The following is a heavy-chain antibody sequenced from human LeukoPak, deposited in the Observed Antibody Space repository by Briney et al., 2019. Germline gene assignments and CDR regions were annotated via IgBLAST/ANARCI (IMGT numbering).Heavy chain of an antibody. Sequence: SVRVSCKASGGTFSSYAISWVRQAPGHGLAWRGGIIPIFGTANYAQKFQGRVTITADESTSTAYMELSSLRSEDTAVYYCARGGYYDSSGYYYDYWGQGTLVTVSS. CDR2: IIPIFGTA. V-gene: IGHV1-69*01. CDR1: GGTFSSYA. D-gene: IGHD3-22*01. CDR3: ARGGYYDSSGYYYDY. J-gene: IGHJ4*01.